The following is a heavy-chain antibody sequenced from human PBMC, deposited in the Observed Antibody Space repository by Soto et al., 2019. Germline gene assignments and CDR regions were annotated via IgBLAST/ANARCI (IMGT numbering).Heavy chain of an antibody. V-gene: IGHV1-46*01. CDR2: INPSGGST. CDR1: GYTFTSYY. D-gene: IGHD5-12*01. J-gene: IGHJ6*04. Sequence: GASVKVSCKASGYTFTSYYMHWVRQAPGQGLEWMGIINPSGGSTSYAQKFQGRVTMTWDTSTSTVYMELSSLRSEDTAVYYCAVRSRYSGYDYYYGMDVWGKGTTVTVSS. CDR3: AVRSRYSGYDYYYGMDV.